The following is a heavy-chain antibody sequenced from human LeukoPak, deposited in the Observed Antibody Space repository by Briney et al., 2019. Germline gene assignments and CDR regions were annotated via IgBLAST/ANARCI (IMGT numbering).Heavy chain of an antibody. Sequence: GGSLRPSCAGSQFTFSSYGMHWVRQAPGKGLEWVAVIWYDGSKKYYADSVKGRFTISRDNSKNTLYLQMDSLRAEDTAVYYCANELTVHNRGYYFDYWGQGTLVTVSS. D-gene: IGHD2/OR15-2a*01. J-gene: IGHJ4*02. CDR1: QFTFSSYG. CDR3: ANELTVHNRGYYFDY. CDR2: IWYDGSKK. V-gene: IGHV3-33*06.